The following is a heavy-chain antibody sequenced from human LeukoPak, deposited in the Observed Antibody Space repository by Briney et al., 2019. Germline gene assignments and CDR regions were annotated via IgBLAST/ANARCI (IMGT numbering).Heavy chain of an antibody. D-gene: IGHD1-26*01. CDR1: GGSISSSSYY. Sequence: PSETLSLTCTVSGGSISSSSYYWGWIRQAPGKGLEWVAFIRYDGSNKYYADSVKGRFTISRDNSKNTLYLQMNSLRAEDTAVYYCAKDRGGSYYYYYYMDVWGKGTTVTVSS. CDR2: IRYDGSNK. V-gene: IGHV3-30*02. CDR3: AKDRGGSYYYYYYMDV. J-gene: IGHJ6*03.